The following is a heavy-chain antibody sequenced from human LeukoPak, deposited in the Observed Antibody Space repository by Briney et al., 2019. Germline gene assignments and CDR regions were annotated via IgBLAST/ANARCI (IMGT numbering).Heavy chain of an antibody. CDR1: GFTFSSYG. CDR2: IKQDGSET. V-gene: IGHV3-7*01. D-gene: IGHD3-10*01. Sequence: QPGGSLRLSCAASGFTFSSYGMHWVRQAPGKGLEWVANIKQDGSETYYMDYVKGRFTISRDNAKNSLHLQMDSLRAEDTAVYYCARDQSIHPYPEVILDFWGQGALVTVSS. J-gene: IGHJ4*02. CDR3: ARDQSIHPYPEVILDF.